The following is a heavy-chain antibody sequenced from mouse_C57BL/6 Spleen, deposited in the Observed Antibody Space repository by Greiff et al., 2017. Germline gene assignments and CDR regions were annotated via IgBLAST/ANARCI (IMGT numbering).Heavy chain of an antibody. Sequence: EVKLVESGPGLVKPSQSLSLTCSVTGYSITSGYYWNWIRQFPGNKLEWMGYISYDGSNNYNPSLKNRISITRDTSKNQFFLKLNSVTTEDTATYYCAREEDYYGSSYGDYFDGWGQGTTLTVSS. D-gene: IGHD1-1*01. J-gene: IGHJ2*01. CDR1: GYSITSGYY. CDR3: AREEDYYGSSYGDYFDG. V-gene: IGHV3-6*01. CDR2: ISYDGSN.